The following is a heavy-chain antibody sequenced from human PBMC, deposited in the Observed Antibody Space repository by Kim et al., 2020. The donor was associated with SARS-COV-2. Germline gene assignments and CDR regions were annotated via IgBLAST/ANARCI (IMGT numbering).Heavy chain of an antibody. Sequence: YYAKPGKGRFTISRDTSKCTLYLQMTRLRAEDTAVYYCAKSEIGRFFAYWGQGTLLTLHS. V-gene: IGHV3-23*03. D-gene: IGHD2-21*01. J-gene: IGHJ4*02. CDR3: AKSEIGRFFAY.